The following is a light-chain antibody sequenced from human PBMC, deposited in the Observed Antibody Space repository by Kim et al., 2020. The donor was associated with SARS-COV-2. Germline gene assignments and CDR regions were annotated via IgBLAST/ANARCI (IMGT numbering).Light chain of an antibody. CDR1: QSVSSN. CDR2: GAS. CDR3: QQYNNWPPWT. J-gene: IGKJ1*01. Sequence: SPGERAPLSCRASQSVSSNLAWYQQKPGQAPRLLIYGASTRATGIPARFSGSGSGTEFTLTISSLQSEDCAVYYCQQYNNWPPWTFGQGTKVDIK. V-gene: IGKV3-15*01.